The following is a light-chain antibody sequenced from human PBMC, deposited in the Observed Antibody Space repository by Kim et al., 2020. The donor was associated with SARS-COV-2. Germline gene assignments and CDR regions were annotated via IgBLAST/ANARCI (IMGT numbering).Light chain of an antibody. Sequence: EPASISCRCSESLLHSNGYNYLDWYLQRPGQSPQLLIYLGSNRASGVPDRFSGSGSGTDFTLKISRVEAEDVGIYYCIQARHTRTIGPGTKVDIK. CDR1: ESLLHSNGYNY. J-gene: IGKJ3*01. V-gene: IGKV2-28*01. CDR2: LGS. CDR3: IQARHTRT.